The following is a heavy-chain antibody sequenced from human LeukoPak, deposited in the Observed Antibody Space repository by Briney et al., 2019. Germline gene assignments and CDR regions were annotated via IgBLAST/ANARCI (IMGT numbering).Heavy chain of an antibody. CDR2: INPSGGST. D-gene: IGHD2-15*01. CDR3: ARGLGYCSGGSCYDLGY. V-gene: IGHV1-46*01. CDR1: GYTFTSYY. J-gene: IGHJ4*02. Sequence: GASVKVSCKASGYTFTSYYMHWVRQAPGQGLEWMGLINPSGGSTSYAQKFQGRVTMTRDTSTSTVYMELSSLRSEDTAVYYCARGLGYCSGGSCYDLGYWGQGTLVTVSS.